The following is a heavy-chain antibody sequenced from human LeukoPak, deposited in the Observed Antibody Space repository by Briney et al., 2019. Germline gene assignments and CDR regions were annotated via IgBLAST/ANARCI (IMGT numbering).Heavy chain of an antibody. J-gene: IGHJ4*02. CDR2: IYYSGST. Sequence: SETLSLTCTVSGGSISSSSYYWSWIRQPPGKGLEWIGYIYYSGSTNYNPSLKSRVTISVDTSKNQFSLKLSSVTAADTAVYYCARAESQYGMIVVPHWGQGTLVTVSS. D-gene: IGHD3-22*01. CDR1: GGSISSSSYY. CDR3: ARAESQYGMIVVPH. V-gene: IGHV4-61*01.